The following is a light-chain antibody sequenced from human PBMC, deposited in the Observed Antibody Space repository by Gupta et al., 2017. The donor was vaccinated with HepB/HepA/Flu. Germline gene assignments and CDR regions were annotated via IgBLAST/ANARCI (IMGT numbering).Light chain of an antibody. CDR2: DAS. Sequence: EIVMTQDPVTLSVSPGERATLSCRASQSVSSNLAWYQQKPGQGPRLLMYDASTRATGVPARCSGSGSGIEFTLTISSLQSEDFAVYYCQQYNNWPPYTFGQWTKLEIK. CDR1: QSVSSN. V-gene: IGKV3D-15*01. J-gene: IGKJ2*01. CDR3: QQYNNWPPYT.